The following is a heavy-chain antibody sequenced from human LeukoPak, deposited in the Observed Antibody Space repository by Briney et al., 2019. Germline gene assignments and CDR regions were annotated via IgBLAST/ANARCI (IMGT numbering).Heavy chain of an antibody. CDR3: ARQLPHVY. Sequence: PGGSLRLSCTASGVTLSSYAMSWARQAPGKGLVWVSRIHADGSPTNYADSVKGRFTISRDNAKNSLYLQMNSLRAEDTAVYYCARQLPHVYWGQGTLVTVSS. CDR2: IHADGSPT. V-gene: IGHV3-74*01. J-gene: IGHJ4*02. CDR1: GVTLSSYA. D-gene: IGHD2-2*01.